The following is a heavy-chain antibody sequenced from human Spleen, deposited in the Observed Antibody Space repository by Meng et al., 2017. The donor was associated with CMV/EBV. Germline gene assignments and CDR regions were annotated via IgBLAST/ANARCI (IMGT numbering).Heavy chain of an antibody. CDR1: GGSISSSSYY. CDR2: IYYSGST. CDR3: ARGGGYSSTWYGLSPDC. V-gene: IGHV4-39*07. D-gene: IGHD6-13*01. Sequence: GSLRLSCTVSGGSISSSSYYWAWIRQPPGKGLEWIGSIYYSGSTYFNPSLMSRVTISVDTSKNQFSLKLNSLTAADTAMYYCARGGGYSSTWYGLSPDCWGQGTLVTVSS. J-gene: IGHJ4*02.